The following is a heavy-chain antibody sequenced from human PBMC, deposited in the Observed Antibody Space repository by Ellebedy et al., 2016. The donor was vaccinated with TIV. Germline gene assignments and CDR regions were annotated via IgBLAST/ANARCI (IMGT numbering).Heavy chain of an antibody. D-gene: IGHD3-10*01. CDR2: IGSGSTYI. Sequence: GESLKISCAASGFTFSRYNMNWVRQAPGKGLEWVSSIGSGSTYIFYADSVQGRFTISRDNAKDSLYLQMNSLRPEDTALYYCARDSGGLDYWGLGILVTVSS. V-gene: IGHV3-21*01. CDR3: ARDSGGLDY. J-gene: IGHJ4*02. CDR1: GFTFSRYN.